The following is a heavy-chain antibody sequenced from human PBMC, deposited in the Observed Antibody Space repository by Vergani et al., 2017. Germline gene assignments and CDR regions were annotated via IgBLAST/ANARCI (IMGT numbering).Heavy chain of an antibody. J-gene: IGHJ4*02. CDR3: ARVGDGYNYDY. CDR1: GYTFTSYY. V-gene: IGHV1-46*01. Sequence: QVQLVQSGAEVKKPGASVKVSCKASGYTFTSYYIHWVRQAPGQGLEWMGIINPSGGSTTYAQKFQGRVTMTRDTSTSTAYMELSSLRSEDTAVYYCARVGDGYNYDYWGQGTLVSGSS. D-gene: IGHD5-24*01. CDR2: INPSGGST.